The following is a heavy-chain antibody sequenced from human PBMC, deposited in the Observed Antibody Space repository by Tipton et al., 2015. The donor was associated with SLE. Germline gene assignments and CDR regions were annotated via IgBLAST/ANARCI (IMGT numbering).Heavy chain of an antibody. V-gene: IGHV4-39*07. CDR3: ARWGYDST. CDR2: IYYSGST. D-gene: IGHD3-22*01. CDR1: GGSISSSSYY. Sequence: TLSLTCTVSGGSISSSSYYCGWIRQPPGKGLEWIGSIYYSGSTYYNPSLKSRVTISVDTSKNQFSLKLNSVTAADTAVYYCARWGYDSTWGQGTLLTVSS. J-gene: IGHJ5*02.